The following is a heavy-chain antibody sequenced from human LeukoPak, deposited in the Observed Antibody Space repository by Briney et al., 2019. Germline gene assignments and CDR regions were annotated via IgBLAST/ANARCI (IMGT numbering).Heavy chain of an antibody. J-gene: IGHJ4*02. CDR1: GYTFTGYY. CDR3: ARDEDYGIFVNIDY. D-gene: IGHD4-17*01. Sequence: ASVKVSCKASGYTFTGYYMNWVRQAPGQGPEWMGWISTYNGNTKYAQKFQGRVTMTTDTSTTTAYLELRSLRSDDTAVYYCARDEDYGIFVNIDYWGQGTLVTVSS. V-gene: IGHV1-18*04. CDR2: ISTYNGNT.